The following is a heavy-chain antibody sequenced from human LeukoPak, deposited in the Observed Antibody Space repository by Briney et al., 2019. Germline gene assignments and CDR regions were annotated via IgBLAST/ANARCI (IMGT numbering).Heavy chain of an antibody. CDR1: GFSVNNAW. CDR2: IKSKTDGGTT. Sequence: GGSLRLSCAASGFSVNNAWMSWVRQAPGKGLEWVGRIKSKTDGGTTDYAAPVKGRFTISRDDSKNTLYLQMSSLKTEDTAVYYCTLSLAAGLFDYWGQGTLVTVSS. D-gene: IGHD6-13*01. V-gene: IGHV3-15*01. CDR3: TLSLAAGLFDY. J-gene: IGHJ4*02.